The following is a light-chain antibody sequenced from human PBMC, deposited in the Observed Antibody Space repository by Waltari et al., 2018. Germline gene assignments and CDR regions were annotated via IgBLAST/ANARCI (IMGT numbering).Light chain of an antibody. CDR1: QSVGSSY. CDR2: AAS. Sequence: EIVLTQSPGTLSLSPGERATLSCRASQSVGSSYLAWYQQKPGQAPRLRIYAASSRATGIPDRFSGSGSGTDFTLTINRLEPEDFAVYYCQQYGSPPYTFGQGTKLELK. CDR3: QQYGSPPYT. J-gene: IGKJ2*01. V-gene: IGKV3-20*01.